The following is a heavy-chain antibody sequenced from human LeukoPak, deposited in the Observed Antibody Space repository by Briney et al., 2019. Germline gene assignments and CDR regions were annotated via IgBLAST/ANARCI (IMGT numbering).Heavy chain of an antibody. D-gene: IGHD5-18*01. CDR2: INPNSGGT. J-gene: IGHJ6*02. V-gene: IGHV1-2*02. Sequence: ALVKVSCKASGYTFTGFYIHWVRQAPGQGLEWMGWINPNSGGTKYAQRFQGRVTMTRDTSTSTVYMELSSLRSEDTAVYYCARDNRPRKTAMAKPYYYYGMDVWGQGTTVTVSS. CDR1: GYTFTGFY. CDR3: ARDNRPRKTAMAKPYYYYGMDV.